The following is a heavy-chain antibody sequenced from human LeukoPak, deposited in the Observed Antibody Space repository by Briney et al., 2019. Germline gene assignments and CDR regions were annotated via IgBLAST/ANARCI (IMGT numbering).Heavy chain of an antibody. D-gene: IGHD3-16*01. CDR1: GFTFSSYG. CDR2: IWYDGSNK. Sequence: PGRSLRLSCAASGFTFSSYGMHWVRQAPGKGLEWVAVIWYDGSNKYYADSVKGRFTISRDNSKNTLYLQMNSLRAEDTAVYYCAKTLWGPRSCPDYWGQGTLVTVSS. J-gene: IGHJ4*02. CDR3: AKTLWGPRSCPDY. V-gene: IGHV3-33*06.